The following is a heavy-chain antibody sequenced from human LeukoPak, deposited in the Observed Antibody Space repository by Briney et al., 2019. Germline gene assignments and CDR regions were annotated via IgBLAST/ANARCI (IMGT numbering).Heavy chain of an antibody. CDR2: INQDGSEK. Sequence: GGALRLSCAASGCTFSSYFLTWVGQAAGRGGEGVANINQDGSEKQYVDSVKGRFTISRDNARNSLYLQMNSLRAEDTAVYYCARDRAVAGLFDYWGQGTLVTVSS. CDR1: GCTFSSYF. CDR3: ARDRAVAGLFDY. D-gene: IGHD6-19*01. V-gene: IGHV3-7*01. J-gene: IGHJ4*02.